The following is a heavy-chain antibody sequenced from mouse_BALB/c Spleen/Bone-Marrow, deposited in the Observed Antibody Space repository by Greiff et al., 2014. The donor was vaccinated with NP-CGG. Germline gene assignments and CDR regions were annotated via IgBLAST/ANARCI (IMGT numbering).Heavy chain of an antibody. CDR1: GYSFTGYY. Sequence: VQLQQSGPDPVKPGASVKISCKASGYSFTGYYMHWVKQSPVKSLEWIGRINPYNGATTYNQNFKDKASLTVDKSSSTAYMELHSVTSEDSAGYYCARAWDYWGQGTTLTVSS. CDR2: INPYNGAT. V-gene: IGHV1-42*01. J-gene: IGHJ2*01. CDR3: ARAWDY. D-gene: IGHD4-1*01.